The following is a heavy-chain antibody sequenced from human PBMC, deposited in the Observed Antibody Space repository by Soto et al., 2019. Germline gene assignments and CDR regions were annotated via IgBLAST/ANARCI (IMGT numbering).Heavy chain of an antibody. CDR3: VTSGGSGRSGSYEVFDI. CDR1: GFTFSSYA. V-gene: IGHV3-23*01. J-gene: IGHJ3*02. D-gene: IGHD3-10*01. CDR2: ISGSGGST. Sequence: GGSLRLSCAASGFTFSSYAMSWVRQAPGKGLEWVSAISGSGGSTYYADSVKGRFTISRDNSKNTLYLQMNSLRAEDTAVYYCVTSGGSGRSGSYEVFDIWGQGTMVTVSS.